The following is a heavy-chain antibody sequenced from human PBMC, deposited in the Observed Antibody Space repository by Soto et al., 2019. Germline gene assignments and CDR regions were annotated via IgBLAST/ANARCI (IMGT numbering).Heavy chain of an antibody. CDR2: LSRSGGAT. V-gene: IGHV3-23*01. J-gene: IGHJ5*02. CDR3: AKGEMATIRNSFDP. D-gene: IGHD5-12*01. Sequence: GGSLRLSCVTSAFSLTSCSMSWVRQTPGKGLEWVSALSRSGGATYYADSVKGRFTISRDTSTNTLYLQMSNLRAEDTAIYYCAKGEMATIRNSFDPWGQGAQVTVSA. CDR1: AFSLTSCS.